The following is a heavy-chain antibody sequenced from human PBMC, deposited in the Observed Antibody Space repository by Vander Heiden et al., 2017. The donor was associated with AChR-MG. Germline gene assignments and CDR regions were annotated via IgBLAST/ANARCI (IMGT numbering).Heavy chain of an antibody. V-gene: IGHV3-73*01. J-gene: IGHJ6*02. CDR2: IRSKANSYAT. Sequence: VQPGGSLKLSCAASGFTFSGSAMHWVRQASGKGLEWVGRIRSKANSYATAYAASVKGRFTISRDDSKNTAYLQMNSLKTEDTAVYYCACPGTVTAHYYYYGMDVWGQGTTVTVSS. CDR1: GFTFSGSA. CDR3: ACPGTVTAHYYYYGMDV. D-gene: IGHD2-21*02.